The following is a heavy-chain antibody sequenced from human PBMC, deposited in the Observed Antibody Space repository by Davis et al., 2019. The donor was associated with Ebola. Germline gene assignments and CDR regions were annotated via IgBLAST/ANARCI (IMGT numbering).Heavy chain of an antibody. Sequence: GESLKISCAASGFTFSAYWMSWVRQAPGKGLEWVATIKQDGSENFCVDSVKGRFTISRDNAKNSLYLQMNSLRAADTAVYYCARDPGSSRGYDGYDSDYWGQGTLVSVSS. CDR3: ARDPGSSRGYDGYDSDY. V-gene: IGHV3-7*03. J-gene: IGHJ4*02. CDR1: GFTFSAYW. D-gene: IGHD5-12*01. CDR2: IKQDGSEN.